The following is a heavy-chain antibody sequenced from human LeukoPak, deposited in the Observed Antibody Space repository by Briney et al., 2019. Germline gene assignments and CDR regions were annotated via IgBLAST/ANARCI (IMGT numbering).Heavy chain of an antibody. J-gene: IGHJ6*03. CDR3: ARLTIAAAGPGSKYYYYYMDV. CDR2: INPNSGGT. V-gene: IGHV1-2*02. D-gene: IGHD6-13*01. CDR1: GYTFTGYY. Sequence: ASVKVSCKASGYTFTGYYMHWVRQAPGQGLEWMGWINPNSGGTNYAQKFQGRVTMTRDTSISTAYMELSRLRSDDTAVYYCARLTIAAAGPGSKYYYYYMDVWGKGTTVTVSS.